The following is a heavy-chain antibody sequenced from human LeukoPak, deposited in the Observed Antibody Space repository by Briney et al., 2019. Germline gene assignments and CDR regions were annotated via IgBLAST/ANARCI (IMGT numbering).Heavy chain of an antibody. V-gene: IGHV1-46*01. D-gene: IGHD5-24*01. CDR1: GYIFTSYY. CDR2: INPSGGSI. J-gene: IGHJ6*03. CDR3: ARSTNRDGYNWWPDYYYYYYMDV. Sequence: ASVKVSCKASGYIFTSYYMYWVRQAPGQGLEWMGIINPSGGSIRYAQKFQGRVTMTRNTSISTAYMELSSLRSEDTAVYYCARSTNRDGYNWWPDYYYYYYMDVWGKGTTVTISS.